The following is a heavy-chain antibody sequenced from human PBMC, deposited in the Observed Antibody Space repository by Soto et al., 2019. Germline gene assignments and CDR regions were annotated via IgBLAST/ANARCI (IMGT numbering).Heavy chain of an antibody. CDR1: GFTFSSYW. V-gene: IGHV3-74*01. Sequence: EVQLVESGGGLVQPGGSLRLSCAASGFTFSSYWMHWVRQAPGKGLVWVSSISTDASSTSYADPVKGRFTISRDNAKNTLNLQKNSVTAEDTAVYYCARLPNKSPQNWGQGTLVIVSP. J-gene: IGHJ1*01. CDR3: ARLPNKSPQN. CDR2: ISTDASST.